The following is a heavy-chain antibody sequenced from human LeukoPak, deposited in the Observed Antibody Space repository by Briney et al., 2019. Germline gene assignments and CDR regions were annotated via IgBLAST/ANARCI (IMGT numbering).Heavy chain of an antibody. CDR3: AKVFYTGPLGATTGAFDI. CDR2: ISGSGGST. V-gene: IGHV3-23*01. D-gene: IGHD1-26*01. J-gene: IGHJ3*02. Sequence: PGGSLRLSCAASGFTFSSYAMSWVRQAPGKGLEWVSAISGSGGSTYYADSVKGRFTISRDNSKNTLYLQMNSLRAEDTAVYYCAKVFYTGPLGATTGAFDIWGQGTMVTVSS. CDR1: GFTFSSYA.